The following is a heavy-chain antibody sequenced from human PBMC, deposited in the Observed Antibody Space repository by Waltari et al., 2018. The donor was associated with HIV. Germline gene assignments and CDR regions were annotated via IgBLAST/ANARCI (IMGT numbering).Heavy chain of an antibody. CDR2: IYPGDSDT. CDR1: GYTFTSYW. Sequence: EVQLVPSGAEVKKPGESLKLSCKGSGYTFTSYWIGWVRQMPGQGLEWMGIIYPGDSDTTYSPSFQGQVTISADKSISTAYLQWSSLKASDTAMYYCARQDIVVVPDAFDIWGQGTMVTVSS. J-gene: IGHJ3*02. CDR3: ARQDIVVVPDAFDI. D-gene: IGHD2-2*01. V-gene: IGHV5-51*01.